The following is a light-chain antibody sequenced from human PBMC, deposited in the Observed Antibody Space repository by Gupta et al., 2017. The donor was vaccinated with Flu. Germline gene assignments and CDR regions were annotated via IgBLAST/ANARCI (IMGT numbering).Light chain of an antibody. V-gene: IGLV3-19*01. CDR3: NCRDSSGDHLV. CDR2: GEN. J-gene: IGLJ2*01. Sequence: SSVLTQDPSVSVAFRQTVRMTCQGDILISYYARWYQQEPGQAPVLLIYGENHRPSGIPDRFSGSHSGRTSSLTITGTQAEDEADYYCNCRDSSGDHLVFGGGTKLAVL. CDR1: ILISYY.